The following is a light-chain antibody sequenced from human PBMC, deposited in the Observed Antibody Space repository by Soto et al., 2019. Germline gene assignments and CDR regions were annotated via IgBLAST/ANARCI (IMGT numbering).Light chain of an antibody. CDR3: SSYTRSSTYV. CDR1: SSDIGGYNH. CDR2: EVS. Sequence: QSALTQPASVSGSPGQSITISCTGTSSDIGGYNHVSWYQEHPGKAPKLMIFEVSSRPSGISNRFSGSKSGNTASLTISGLQTEDEADYFCSSYTRSSTYVFGTGTKLTVL. V-gene: IGLV2-14*01. J-gene: IGLJ1*01.